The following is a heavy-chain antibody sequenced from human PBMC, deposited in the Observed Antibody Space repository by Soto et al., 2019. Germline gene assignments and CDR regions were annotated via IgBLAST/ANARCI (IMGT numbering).Heavy chain of an antibody. V-gene: IGHV6-1*01. CDR3: AREGIAARLPYYYGMDV. D-gene: IGHD6-6*01. J-gene: IGHJ6*02. CDR1: GDSVSSNSAA. Sequence: SQTLSLTCAISGDSVSSNSAAWNWIRQSLSRGLEWLGRTYYRSKWYNDYAVSVKSRITINPDTSKNQFSLQLNSVTPEDTAVYYCAREGIAARLPYYYGMDVWGQGTTVTVSS. CDR2: TYYRSKWYN.